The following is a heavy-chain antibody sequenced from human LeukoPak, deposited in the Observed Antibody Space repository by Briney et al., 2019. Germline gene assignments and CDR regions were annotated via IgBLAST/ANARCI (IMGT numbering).Heavy chain of an antibody. CDR3: ARDSVFLSGYSHFDY. Sequence: PGGSLRLSCAASGFSFSTYWMHWVRQAPGKGLVWVARINPDGSTSSYADSVKGRLTISRDNAKNTLYLQMSSLKADDTAVYYCARDSVFLSGYSHFDYWGQGTLVTVSS. D-gene: IGHD3-3*01. CDR1: GFSFSTYW. CDR2: INPDGSTS. J-gene: IGHJ4*02. V-gene: IGHV3-74*01.